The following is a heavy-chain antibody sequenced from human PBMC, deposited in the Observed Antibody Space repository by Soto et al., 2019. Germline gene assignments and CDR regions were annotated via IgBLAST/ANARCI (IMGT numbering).Heavy chain of an antibody. Sequence: SEALSLTCTVSGGSIISYYWSWILQPAGKGLEWIGRIYTSGSTNYNPSLKSRVTMSVDTSKNQFSLKLSSVTAADTAVYYCARDRRKDYYYGMDVWGQGTTVTVSS. CDR1: GGSIISYY. CDR2: IYTSGST. V-gene: IGHV4-4*07. J-gene: IGHJ6*02. CDR3: ARDRRKDYYYGMDV.